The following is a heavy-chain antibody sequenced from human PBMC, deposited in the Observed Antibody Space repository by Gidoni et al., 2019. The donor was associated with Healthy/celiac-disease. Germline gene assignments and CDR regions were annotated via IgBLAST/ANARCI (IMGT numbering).Heavy chain of an antibody. CDR1: GFTFSSYA. J-gene: IGHJ6*02. D-gene: IGHD1-26*01. CDR2: ISYDGSNK. Sequence: QVQLVESGGGVVQPGRSLRLSCAASGFTFSSYAMHWVRQAPGKGLEWVAVISYDGSNKYYADSVKGRFTISRDNSKNTLYLQMNSLRAEDTAVYYCARAAVGATYYYGMDVWGQGTTVTVSS. V-gene: IGHV3-30-3*01. CDR3: ARAAVGATYYYGMDV.